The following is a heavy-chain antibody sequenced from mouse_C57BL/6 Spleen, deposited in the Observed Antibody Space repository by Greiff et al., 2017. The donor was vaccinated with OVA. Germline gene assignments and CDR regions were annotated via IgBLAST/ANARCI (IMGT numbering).Heavy chain of an antibody. J-gene: IGHJ3*01. Sequence: EVKVVESGGGLVKPGGSLKLSCAASGFTFSDYGMHWVRRAPEKGLEWVAYISSGSSTIYYADTVKGRFTISRDNAKNTLFLQMTSLRSEDTAMYYCARPDALYGYDGGFAYWGQGTLVTVSA. CDR2: ISSGSSTI. V-gene: IGHV5-17*01. CDR3: ARPDALYGYDGGFAY. D-gene: IGHD2-2*01. CDR1: GFTFSDYG.